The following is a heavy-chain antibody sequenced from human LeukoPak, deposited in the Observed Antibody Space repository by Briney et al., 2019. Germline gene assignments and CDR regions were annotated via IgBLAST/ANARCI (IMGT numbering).Heavy chain of an antibody. V-gene: IGHV3-7*01. CDR3: ARDRVVVTAIEGYYFDY. J-gene: IGHJ4*02. D-gene: IGHD2-21*02. CDR1: GFSDAW. CDR2: IKQDGSEK. Sequence: GGSLRLSCAASGFSDAWMSWVRQAPGKGLEWVANIKQDGSEKYYVDSVKGRFTISRDNAKNSLYLQMNSLRAEDTAVYYCARDRVVVTAIEGYYFDYWGQGTLVTVSS.